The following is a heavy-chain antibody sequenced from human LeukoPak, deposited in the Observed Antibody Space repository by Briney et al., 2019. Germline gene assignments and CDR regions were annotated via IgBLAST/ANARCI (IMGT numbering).Heavy chain of an antibody. CDR1: GGTFSSYG. CDR3: ARDRAASVGYDILTGYYELDY. D-gene: IGHD3-9*01. V-gene: IGHV1-69*04. CDR2: IIPIIGIA. Sequence: SVKVSCKASGGTFSSYGISWVRQAPGQGLEWMGRIIPIIGIANYAQKLQGRVTITADKSTNTAYMELSSLRSEDTAVYYCARDRAASVGYDILTGYYELDYWGQGTLVTVSS. J-gene: IGHJ4*02.